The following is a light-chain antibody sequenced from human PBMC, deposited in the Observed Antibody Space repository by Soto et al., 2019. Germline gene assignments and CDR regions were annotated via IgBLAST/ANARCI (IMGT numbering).Light chain of an antibody. J-gene: IGLJ2*01. CDR2: DVS. CDR1: NSDIGTYIY. CDR3: SSYTASRTK. V-gene: IGLV2-14*01. Sequence: QSALTQPASVSGSPGQSITISCTGTNSDIGTYIYVSWYQQHPGKAPKLLIYDVSNRPSGVSNRFSGSKSGHTASLTISGLQAEDEADYYCSSYTASRTKFGGGTKVTVL.